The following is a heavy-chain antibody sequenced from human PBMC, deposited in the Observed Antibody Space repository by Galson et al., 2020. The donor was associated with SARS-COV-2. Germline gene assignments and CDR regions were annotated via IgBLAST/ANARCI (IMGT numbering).Heavy chain of an antibody. CDR1: GGVITSGNHY. CDR3: ARGEREWDSGDYWHQ. V-gene: IGHV4-31*03. CDR2: IFYTGST. D-gene: IGHD4-17*01. J-gene: IGHJ4*02. Sequence: SETLSLTCTVSGGVITSGNHYWSWIRHLPGQGLEWIGYIFYTGSTFYNPSLKSRISISVDTSKNQFSLQLSFVTAADTAVYYCARGEREWDSGDYWHQWGQGTLVTVSS.